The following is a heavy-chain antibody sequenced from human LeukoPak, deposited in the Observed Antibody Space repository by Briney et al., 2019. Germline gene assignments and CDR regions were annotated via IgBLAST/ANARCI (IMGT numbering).Heavy chain of an antibody. V-gene: IGHV3-74*01. J-gene: IGHJ4*02. CDR1: GFTFSSYW. Sequence: GGSLRLSCAASGFTFSSYWMHWVRQAPGRGLVWVSRINSDGSSTSYADSVKGRFTISRDNAKNTLYLQMNSLRAEDTAVYYCARVAPYYDYVWGSPQACCDYWGQGTLVPVSS. CDR2: INSDGSST. D-gene: IGHD3-16*01. CDR3: ARVAPYYDYVWGSPQACCDY.